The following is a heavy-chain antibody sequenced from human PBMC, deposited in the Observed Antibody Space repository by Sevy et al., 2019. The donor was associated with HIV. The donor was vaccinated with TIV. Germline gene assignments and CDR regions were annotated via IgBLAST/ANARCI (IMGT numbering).Heavy chain of an antibody. CDR3: ARPGTTWGYYYYGMDV. V-gene: IGHV1-8*01. J-gene: IGHJ6*02. Sequence: ASVKVSCKASGYTFTSYDINWVRQATGQGLEWMGWMNPNSGNTGYAQKFQGRVTMTRNTSISTAYMELSSLGSEDTAVYYCARPGTTWGYYYYGMDVWGQGTTVTVSS. D-gene: IGHD1-7*01. CDR1: GYTFTSYD. CDR2: MNPNSGNT.